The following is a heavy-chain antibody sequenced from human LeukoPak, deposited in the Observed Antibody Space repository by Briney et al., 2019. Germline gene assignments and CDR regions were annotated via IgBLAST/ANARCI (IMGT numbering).Heavy chain of an antibody. D-gene: IGHD3-22*01. J-gene: IGHJ3*02. CDR2: IIPILGIA. V-gene: IGHV1-69*04. Sequence: SVKVSFKASGGTFNSYAISWVRQAPGQGLEWMGRIIPILGIANYAQKLQGRVTITADKSTSTAYMELSRLRSEDTAVYYCARDPNDSSGEGAFDIWGQGTMVTVSS. CDR1: GGTFNSYA. CDR3: ARDPNDSSGEGAFDI.